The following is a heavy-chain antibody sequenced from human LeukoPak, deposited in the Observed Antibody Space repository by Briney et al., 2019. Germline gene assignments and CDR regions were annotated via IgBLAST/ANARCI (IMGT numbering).Heavy chain of an antibody. CDR3: ARASMGYSSSWYFDY. Sequence: ETLSLTCTVSGGSISSYYWSWIRQPPGKGLEWIGYIYHSGSSNYNPSLKSRVTISVDTSKKQFSLKLSFVTAADTAVYYCARASMGYSSSWYFDYWGQGTLVTVSS. CDR2: IYHSGSS. D-gene: IGHD6-13*01. J-gene: IGHJ4*02. CDR1: GGSISSYY. V-gene: IGHV4-59*01.